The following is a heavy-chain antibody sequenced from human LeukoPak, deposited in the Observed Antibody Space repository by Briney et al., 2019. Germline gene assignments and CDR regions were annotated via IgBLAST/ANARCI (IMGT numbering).Heavy chain of an antibody. D-gene: IGHD3-22*01. CDR1: GGSLSPYY. V-gene: IGHV4-4*07. J-gene: IGHJ5*02. Sequence: PSQTLSLTCTVSGGSLSPYYWSWIRQPAGKGLEWIGRVYTSGSTNYNPSLKSRVTISVDTSKKQFSLKLSSVTAADTAVYYCAREKIGYYDGSGRGWFDPWGQGTLVTVSS. CDR2: VYTSGST. CDR3: AREKIGYYDGSGRGWFDP.